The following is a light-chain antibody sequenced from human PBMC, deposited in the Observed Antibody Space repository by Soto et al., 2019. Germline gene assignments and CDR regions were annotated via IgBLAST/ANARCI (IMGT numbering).Light chain of an antibody. J-gene: IGLJ2*01. CDR3: QSYDSSLSGHVV. CDR2: GNS. CDR1: SSNIGAGYA. V-gene: IGLV1-40*01. Sequence: QSVLTQTPSVSGAPGQRVTFSCTGSSSNIGAGYAVHWYQQLPGTALKLLIYGNSNRPSGVPDRFSGSKSGTSASLAITGLQAEDEADYYCQSYDSSLSGHVVFGGGTKVTVL.